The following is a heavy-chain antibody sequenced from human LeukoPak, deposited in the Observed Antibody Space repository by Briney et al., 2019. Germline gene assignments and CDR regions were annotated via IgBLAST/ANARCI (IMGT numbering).Heavy chain of an antibody. CDR2: IYLTGTT. J-gene: IGHJ3*02. CDR1: GGSISTYY. CDR3: ARRYFGSGSSAFDI. V-gene: IGHV4-59*08. Sequence: SETLSLTSTVSGGSISTYYWSWIRQSPGKGLEWIGYIYLTGTTNYNPSLRSRVSISVATSKNQFSLKLRSVTAADTAVYFCARRYFGSGSSAFDIWSQGTMVTVSS. D-gene: IGHD3-10*01.